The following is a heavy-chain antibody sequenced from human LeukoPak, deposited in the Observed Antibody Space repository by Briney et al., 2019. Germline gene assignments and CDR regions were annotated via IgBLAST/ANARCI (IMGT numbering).Heavy chain of an antibody. CDR2: TNRDGSST. D-gene: IGHD3-3*01. V-gene: IGHV3-74*01. CDR3: ARDSVEWYIFDY. J-gene: IGHJ4*02. CDR1: GFTFSSYW. Sequence: GGSLRLSCAVSGFTFSSYWMHWVRQAPGKGPVWVARTNRDGSSTAYADSVKGRFTTSKDNAKNTLYLLMNSLRAEDTAVYYCARDSVEWYIFDYWGQGTLVTVSS.